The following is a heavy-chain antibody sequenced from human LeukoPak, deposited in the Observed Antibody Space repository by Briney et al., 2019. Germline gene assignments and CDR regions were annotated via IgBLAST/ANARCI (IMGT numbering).Heavy chain of an antibody. CDR1: GFAFSTQY. CDR2: VDSSGRT. Sequence: PGGSLRLSCAASGFAFSTQYMIWVRQAPGTGLEWVSLVDSSGRTFYADSVKDRFYISRDRSKNTVSLQMNSLRAEDTAIYYCATDGSSRPEASWGQGTRVIVSS. D-gene: IGHD3-10*01. CDR3: ATDGSSRPEAS. V-gene: IGHV3-66*01. J-gene: IGHJ5*02.